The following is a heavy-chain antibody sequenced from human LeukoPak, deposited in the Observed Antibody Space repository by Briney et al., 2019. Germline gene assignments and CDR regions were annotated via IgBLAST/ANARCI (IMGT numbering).Heavy chain of an antibody. Sequence: ASVKVSCKASGYTFTGYYMHWVRQAPGQGLEWMGWINPNSGGTNYAQKFQGRVTMTRDTSISTAYMELSRLRSDDTAVYYFARKLPLGYCSGGSCSRGKSWFDPWGQGTLVTVSS. D-gene: IGHD2-15*01. CDR1: GYTFTGYY. J-gene: IGHJ5*02. CDR2: INPNSGGT. V-gene: IGHV1-2*02. CDR3: ARKLPLGYCSGGSCSRGKSWFDP.